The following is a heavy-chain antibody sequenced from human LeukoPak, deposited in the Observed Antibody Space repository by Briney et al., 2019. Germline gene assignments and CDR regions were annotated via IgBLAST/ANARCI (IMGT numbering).Heavy chain of an antibody. CDR3: AKGGYDFWSGYYG. CDR1: GFTFDDYA. D-gene: IGHD3-3*01. J-gene: IGHJ4*02. CDR2: ISWNSGSI. Sequence: GGSLRLSCAASGFTFDDYAMHWVRQAPXXXXEWVSGISWNSGSIGYADSVKGRFTISRDNAKNSLYLQMNSLRAEDTALYYCAKGGYDFWSGYYGWGQGTLVTVSS. V-gene: IGHV3-9*01.